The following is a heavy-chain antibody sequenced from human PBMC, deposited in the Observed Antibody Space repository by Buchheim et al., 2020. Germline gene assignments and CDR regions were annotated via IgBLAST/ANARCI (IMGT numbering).Heavy chain of an antibody. V-gene: IGHV4-4*02. CDR1: GGSISSSNW. CDR2: IYHSGSP. D-gene: IGHD2-8*01. CDR3: ARVGCTNGVCYTIDY. J-gene: IGHJ4*02. Sequence: QVQLQESGPGLVKPSGTLSLTCAVSGGSISSSNWWSWVRQPPGKGLEWIGEIYHSGSPNYNPSLTSRVTISVDKSKNQFSLKLSSVTAADTAVYYCARVGCTNGVCYTIDYWGQGTLVTVSS.